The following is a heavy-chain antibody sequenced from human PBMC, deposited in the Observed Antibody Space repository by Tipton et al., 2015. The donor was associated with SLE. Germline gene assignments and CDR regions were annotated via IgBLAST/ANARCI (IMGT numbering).Heavy chain of an antibody. CDR2: IYYSGST. CDR3: ARAPSSGFYSDY. V-gene: IGHV4-59*01. CDR1: GGSISSYY. Sequence: TLSLTCTVSGGSISSYYWSWIRQPPGKGLEWIGYIYYSGSTNHNPSLKSRVTISVDTSKNQFSLKLSSVTAADTAVYYCARAPSSGFYSDYWGQGTLVTVSS. D-gene: IGHD6-25*01. J-gene: IGHJ4*02.